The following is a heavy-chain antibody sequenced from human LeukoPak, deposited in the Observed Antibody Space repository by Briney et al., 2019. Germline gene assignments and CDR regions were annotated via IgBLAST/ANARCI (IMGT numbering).Heavy chain of an antibody. CDR2: ISSSSSLI. Sequence: GGSLRLSCAASGFTFSSYTMNWVRQAPGKGLEWVSSISSSSSLIYYTDSLKGRFTISRDNAKNSLYLQMNSLRAEDTAVYYCARDLEGGFDYWGQGTLVTVSS. J-gene: IGHJ4*02. CDR1: GFTFSSYT. D-gene: IGHD3-16*01. V-gene: IGHV3-21*01. CDR3: ARDLEGGFDY.